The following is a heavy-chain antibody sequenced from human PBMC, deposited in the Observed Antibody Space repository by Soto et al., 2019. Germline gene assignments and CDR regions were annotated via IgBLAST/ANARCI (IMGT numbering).Heavy chain of an antibody. D-gene: IGHD3-3*01. CDR2: ISSSSSTI. J-gene: IGHJ4*02. Sequence: EVQLVESGGGLVQPGGSLRLSCAASGFTFSSYSMNWVRQAPGKGLEWVSYISSSSSTIYYADSVKGRFTISRDNAKNSLYLQMNSLRAEDTAVYYCAREYYDFWSGYYRPHFDYWGQGTLVNVSS. V-gene: IGHV3-48*01. CDR3: AREYYDFWSGYYRPHFDY. CDR1: GFTFSSYS.